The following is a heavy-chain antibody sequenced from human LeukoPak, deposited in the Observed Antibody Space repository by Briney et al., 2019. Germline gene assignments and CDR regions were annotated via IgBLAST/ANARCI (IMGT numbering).Heavy chain of an antibody. J-gene: IGHJ4*02. CDR2: IYYSGST. CDR3: ASSYDILTGYLFDY. CDR1: GGSISSYY. D-gene: IGHD3-9*01. V-gene: IGHV4-59*01. Sequence: SETLSLTCTVSGGSISSYYWSWSRQPPGKGLEWIGYIYYSGSTNYNPSLKSRVTISVDTSKNQFSLKLSSVTAADTAVYYCASSYDILTGYLFDYWGQGTLVTVSS.